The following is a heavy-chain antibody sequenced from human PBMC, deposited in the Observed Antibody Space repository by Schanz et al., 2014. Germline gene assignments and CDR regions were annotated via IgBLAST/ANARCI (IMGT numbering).Heavy chain of an antibody. CDR1: GFSFSTYW. V-gene: IGHV3-48*01. J-gene: IGHJ5*02. CDR3: ARAGYDADNWFDP. Sequence: EEQLVESGGGLVQPGGSLRLSCAASGFSFSTYWMSWVRQAPGKGLEWVSYISGSSRTIYYADSMKGRFTVSRDNAKNSLFLQMNSLRAEDTAVYYCARAGYDADNWFDPWGQGTLVTVSS. CDR2: ISGSSRTI. D-gene: IGHD2-2*01.